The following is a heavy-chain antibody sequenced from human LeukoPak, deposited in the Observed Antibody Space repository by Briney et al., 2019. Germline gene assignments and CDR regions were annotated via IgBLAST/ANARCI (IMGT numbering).Heavy chain of an antibody. CDR3: ARDIFSVAGPDLDC. Sequence: PGWSLRLSCAASGFTFDNYAMHWVGQTPGKGLVWVSGISWDSGSINYADSVKGRFTISRDNAKNSLFLQMNSLRTEDTALYYCARDIFSVAGPDLDCWGQGTQVTVSS. D-gene: IGHD6-19*01. CDR1: GFTFDNYA. V-gene: IGHV3-9*01. CDR2: ISWDSGSI. J-gene: IGHJ4*02.